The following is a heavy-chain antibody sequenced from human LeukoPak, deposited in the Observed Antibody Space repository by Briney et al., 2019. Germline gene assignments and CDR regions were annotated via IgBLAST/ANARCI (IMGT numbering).Heavy chain of an antibody. CDR3: AKAGENDYDSTGYYYDY. CDR1: GFTFRNYA. CDR2: ITGFGGST. D-gene: IGHD3-22*01. V-gene: IGHV3-23*01. J-gene: IGHJ4*02. Sequence: GGSLRLSCGASGFTFRNYAMSWVRQAPGKGLEWVSSITGFGGSTYADSVKGRFTISRDNSKGTLNLQMNSLRAEDTAIYYCAKAGENDYDSTGYYYDYWGQGTLVTVSS.